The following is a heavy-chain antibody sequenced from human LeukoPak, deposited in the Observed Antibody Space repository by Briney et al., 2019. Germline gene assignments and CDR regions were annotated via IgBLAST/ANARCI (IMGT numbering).Heavy chain of an antibody. V-gene: IGHV1-69*06. CDR2: VIPIFGTA. Sequence: SVTVSFKASGGTFSSYAISWVRQAPGQGLEWMGGVIPIFGTANYAQKFQGRVTITADKSTSTAYMELSSLRSEDTAVYYCARETESRPSLDAFDIWGQGTMVTVSS. CDR1: GGTFSSYA. J-gene: IGHJ3*02. D-gene: IGHD1-14*01. CDR3: ARETESRPSLDAFDI.